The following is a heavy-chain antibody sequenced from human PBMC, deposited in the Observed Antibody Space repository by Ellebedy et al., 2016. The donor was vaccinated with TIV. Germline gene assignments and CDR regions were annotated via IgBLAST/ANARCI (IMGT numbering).Heavy chain of an antibody. CDR3: TRGGIIQVLTAASPNDYFDY. Sequence: GGSLRLXXKASGFTFSAYAMHWVRQVPGKGLEWVALISFDGYDKYYADSVKGRFTISRDNSKNTLFLQINTVRADDAATYFSTRGGIIQVLTAASPNDYFDYWGPGTVVTVSS. J-gene: IGHJ4*02. V-gene: IGHV3-33*01. D-gene: IGHD3-10*01. CDR2: ISFDGYDK. CDR1: GFTFSAYA.